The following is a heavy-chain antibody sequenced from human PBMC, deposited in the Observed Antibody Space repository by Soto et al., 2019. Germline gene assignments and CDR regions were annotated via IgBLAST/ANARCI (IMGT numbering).Heavy chain of an antibody. CDR3: ATGSGDYDILTGYHYFDY. CDR2: IIPIFGTA. D-gene: IGHD3-9*01. V-gene: IGHV1-69*13. J-gene: IGHJ4*02. Sequence: ASVKVSCKASGGTISSYAISWVRQAPGQGLEWMGGIIPIFGTANYAQKFQGRVTITADESTSTAYMELSSLRSEDTAVYYCATGSGDYDILTGYHYFDYWGQGTLVTVSS. CDR1: GGTISSYA.